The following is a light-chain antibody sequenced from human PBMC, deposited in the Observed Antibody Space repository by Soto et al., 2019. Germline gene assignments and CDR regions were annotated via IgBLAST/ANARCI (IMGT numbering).Light chain of an antibody. CDR1: SSNIGNNP. V-gene: IGLV1-36*01. Sequence: QSVLTQPPSVSEAPGQRVTISCSGRSSNIGNNPVNWYQHLPGKAPKLLIYSDDLLPSGVSDRFSGSKSGTSASLAISGLHSEDEADYYCAAWDDSLNGPVVGGGTKLTVL. CDR3: AAWDDSLNGPV. CDR2: SDD. J-gene: IGLJ2*01.